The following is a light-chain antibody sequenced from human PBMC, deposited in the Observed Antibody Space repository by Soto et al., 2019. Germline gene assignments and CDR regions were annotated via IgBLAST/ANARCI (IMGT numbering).Light chain of an antibody. Sequence: DIQMTQSPSTLSASVGDRVTITCRASESVSRWLAWYQQKPGRTPKLLIYQASTLETGVPSRFRGSGSGTQFTHTMSSLQPEDFATYYSQQYNAYSQTFGQRSKVKIK. J-gene: IGKJ1*01. CDR2: QAS. V-gene: IGKV1-5*03. CDR3: QQYNAYSQT. CDR1: ESVSRW.